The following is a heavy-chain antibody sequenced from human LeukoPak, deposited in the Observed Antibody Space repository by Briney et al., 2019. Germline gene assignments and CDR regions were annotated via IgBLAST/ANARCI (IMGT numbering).Heavy chain of an antibody. D-gene: IGHD6-19*01. V-gene: IGHV3-21*01. CDR3: AREQWLTNGGYFDY. J-gene: IGHJ4*02. Sequence: GGSLRLSCAASGFTFSSYSMNWVRQAPGKGLEWVSSISSSSSYIYYADSVKGRFTISRDNAKNSLYLQMNSLRAEDTAVYYCAREQWLTNGGYFDYWGQGTLVTVSS. CDR1: GFTFSSYS. CDR2: ISSSSSYI.